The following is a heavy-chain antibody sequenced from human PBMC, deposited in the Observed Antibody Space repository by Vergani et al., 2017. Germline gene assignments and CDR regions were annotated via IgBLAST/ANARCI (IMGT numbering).Heavy chain of an antibody. Sequence: QVHLQQRGAGVLKPSETLSLTCGVIGGSLSGYFWSWIRQSPGRGLEWIGEITAIGSAKYSPNATSRVTISVDTSRGEFTLTVTSVTAADTGLYFCAIRRPKLNVGSESSAGTCHSGGQGTLVTVS. CDR3: AIRRPKLNVGSESSAGTCHS. V-gene: IGHV4-34*02. J-gene: IGHJ4*02. D-gene: IGHD1-26*01. CDR2: ITAIGSA. CDR1: GGSLSGYF.